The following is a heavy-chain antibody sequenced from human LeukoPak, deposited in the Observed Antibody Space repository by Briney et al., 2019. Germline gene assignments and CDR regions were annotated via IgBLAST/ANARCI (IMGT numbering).Heavy chain of an antibody. V-gene: IGHV3-30*18. Sequence: GGSLRLSCAASGFTFSSYGMHWVRQAPGKGLEWVAVISYDGSNKYYADSVKGRFTISRDNSKNTLYLQMNSLRAEDTAVYYCAKAPSGYSKNYYFDYWGQGTLVTVSS. D-gene: IGHD4-11*01. CDR1: GFTFSSYG. CDR2: ISYDGSNK. CDR3: AKAPSGYSKNYYFDY. J-gene: IGHJ4*02.